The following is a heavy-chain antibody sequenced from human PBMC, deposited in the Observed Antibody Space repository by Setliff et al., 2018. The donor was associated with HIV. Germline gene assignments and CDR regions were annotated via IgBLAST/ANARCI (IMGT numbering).Heavy chain of an antibody. D-gene: IGHD1-26*01. CDR2: IKPDGSEM. J-gene: IGHJ4*02. Sequence: PGGSLRLSCVVSGFTFSTFWMSWVRQAPGKGLEWVANIKPDGSEMDYVDSVKGRFTISRDNAENSQYLLMSDLRAEDTAVYYCAAVFTGEPGRSLDYWGQGTPVTVSS. CDR3: AAVFTGEPGRSLDY. CDR1: GFTFSTFW. V-gene: IGHV3-7*01.